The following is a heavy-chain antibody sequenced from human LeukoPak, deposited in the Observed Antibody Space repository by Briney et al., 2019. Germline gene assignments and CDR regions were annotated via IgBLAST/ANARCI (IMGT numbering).Heavy chain of an antibody. CDR3: ARGRITPHQPEFDP. CDR1: GGSISSGYY. CDR2: IYHSGST. Sequence: PSETLSLTCTVSGGSISSGYYWGWIRQPPGKGLEWIGSIYHSGSTYYNPSLKSRVTISVDTSKNQFSLKLSSVTAADTAVYYCARGRITPHQPEFDPWGQGTLVTVSS. J-gene: IGHJ5*02. V-gene: IGHV4-38-2*02. D-gene: IGHD2-2*01.